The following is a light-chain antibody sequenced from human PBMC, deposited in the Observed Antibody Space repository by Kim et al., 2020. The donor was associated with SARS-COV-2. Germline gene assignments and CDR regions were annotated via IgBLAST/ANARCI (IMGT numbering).Light chain of an antibody. CDR2: GKN. J-gene: IGLJ2*01. CDR1: SLRSYY. Sequence: SSELTQDPAVSVALGQTVRVTCQGDSLRSYYATWYQQKPGQAPILVIYGKNNRPSGFPDRFSDSSSGNTASLTNTGTQAGDEADYYCNSRDSNDNVVFGG. V-gene: IGLV3-19*01. CDR3: NSRDSNDNVV.